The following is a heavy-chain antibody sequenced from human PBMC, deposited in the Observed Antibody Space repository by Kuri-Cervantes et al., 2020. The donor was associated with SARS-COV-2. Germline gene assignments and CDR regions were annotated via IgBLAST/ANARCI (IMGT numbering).Heavy chain of an antibody. D-gene: IGHD2-21*01. CDR1: GFNFSRTD. J-gene: IGHJ4*02. Sequence: GGSLRLSCAASGFNFSRTDMHWVRQAPRKGREWVAVISHDGRNKKCIASGKGRFTISRDNSQNTLYLHMKSLRSEDTAMYYCSKDRVGVQDFWGQGTLVTVSS. V-gene: IGHV3-30*18. CDR2: ISHDGRNK. CDR3: SKDRVGVQDF.